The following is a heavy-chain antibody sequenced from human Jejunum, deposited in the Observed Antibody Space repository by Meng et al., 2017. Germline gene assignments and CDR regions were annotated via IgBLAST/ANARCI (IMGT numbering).Heavy chain of an antibody. CDR1: AGSIFTSSYY. D-gene: IGHD4-17*01. CDR3: AREAKSSVNTYYCDS. V-gene: IGHV4-39*07. Sequence: GSLRLSCTVSAGSIFTSSYYWVWIRQPPGKGLEWIGTTFYNGNTYYNPSRRSRVTRSVDTSNDHFSLKLTSVTAADTAVYYCAREAKSSVNTYYCDSWGQGSLVTVSS. CDR2: TFYNGNT. J-gene: IGHJ4*02.